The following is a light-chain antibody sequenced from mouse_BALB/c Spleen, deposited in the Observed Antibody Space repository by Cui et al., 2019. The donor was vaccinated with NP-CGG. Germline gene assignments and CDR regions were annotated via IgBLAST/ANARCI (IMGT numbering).Light chain of an antibody. Sequence: QTLVTLESPLTTSPGETVTLTCRSNTGAVTTSNYANWVQEKPDHLFTGLIGGTNNRPPGVPARFSGSLIGDKAALIITGAQTEDEAIYFCALWYSNHWVFGGGTKLTVL. J-gene: IGLJ1*01. V-gene: IGLV1*01. CDR2: GTN. CDR3: ALWYSNHWV. CDR1: TGAVTTSNY.